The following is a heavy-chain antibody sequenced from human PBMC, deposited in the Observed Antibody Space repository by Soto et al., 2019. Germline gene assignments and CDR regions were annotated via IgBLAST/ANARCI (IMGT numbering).Heavy chain of an antibody. CDR3: ARRHDILTGSDSFDV. J-gene: IGHJ3*01. CDR1: GGSISSKGYY. D-gene: IGHD3-9*01. CDR2: FYYDGTT. Sequence: QVQLQESGPGLVKPSQTLSLTCSHSGGSISSKGYYWTWIRQHPGRGLEWIGDFYYDGTTSYSPSLKSRLTISIDTSNNHFYLRLTSVTAADTAVYYCARRHDILTGSDSFDVWGRGTMVNVSS. V-gene: IGHV4-31*03.